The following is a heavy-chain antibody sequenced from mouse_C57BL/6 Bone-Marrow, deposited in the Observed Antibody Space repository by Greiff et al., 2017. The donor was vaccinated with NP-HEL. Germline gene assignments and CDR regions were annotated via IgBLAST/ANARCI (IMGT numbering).Heavy chain of an antibody. Sequence: QVQLLQSGAELMKPGASVKLSCKATGFTFTGYWIAWVKQSPGHGLEWIGEFFPGSGSTNYNEKFKGKAIFTADTSYNIAYMQLSSLTTEDSAIYYCARVRTTVVDYWYFDVWGTGTTVTVSS. V-gene: IGHV1-9*01. CDR1: GFTFTGYW. CDR2: FFPGSGST. CDR3: ARVRTTVVDYWYFDV. J-gene: IGHJ1*03. D-gene: IGHD1-1*01.